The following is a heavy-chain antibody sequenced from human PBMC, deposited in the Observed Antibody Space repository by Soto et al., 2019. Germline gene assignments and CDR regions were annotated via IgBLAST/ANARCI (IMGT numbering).Heavy chain of an antibody. D-gene: IGHD6-13*01. Sequence: SETLSLTCTVSGGSISSGGYYWSWIRRHPGKGLEWIGYIYYSGSTYYNPSLKSRVTISVDTSKNQFSLKLSSVTAADTAVYYCASSPSTAAAGAAFDPWGQGTLVTVSS. CDR2: IYYSGST. CDR1: GGSISSGGYY. J-gene: IGHJ5*02. V-gene: IGHV4-31*03. CDR3: ASSPSTAAAGAAFDP.